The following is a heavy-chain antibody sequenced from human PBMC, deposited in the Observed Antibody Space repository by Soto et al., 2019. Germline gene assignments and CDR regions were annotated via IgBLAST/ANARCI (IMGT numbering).Heavy chain of an antibody. CDR1: GYTFTSYG. Sequence: QVQLVQSGAEVKKPGASVKVSCKASGYTFTSYGISWVRQAPGQGLEWMGWISAYNGNTNYAQKLQGRVTMTTDTSTSTAYMELRSLRSDDTAVYYCARGGDITILGVVIIENYYYYGMDVWGQGTTVTVSS. D-gene: IGHD3-3*01. CDR2: ISAYNGNT. CDR3: ARGGDITILGVVIIENYYYYGMDV. V-gene: IGHV1-18*01. J-gene: IGHJ6*02.